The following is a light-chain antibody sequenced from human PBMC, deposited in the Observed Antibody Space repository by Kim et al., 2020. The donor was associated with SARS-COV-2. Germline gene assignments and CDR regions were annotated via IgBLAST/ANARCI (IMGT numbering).Light chain of an antibody. Sequence: GQSIAISFTGTSSDIGAYNYVAWYQQHPGKVPKLMIYDVTKRPSGVSDRFSGSKSANTASLSISGLQAEDEADYYCTSYTTSTTWVFGGGTKLTVL. J-gene: IGLJ3*02. V-gene: IGLV2-14*04. CDR2: DVT. CDR1: SSDIGAYNY. CDR3: TSYTTSTTWV.